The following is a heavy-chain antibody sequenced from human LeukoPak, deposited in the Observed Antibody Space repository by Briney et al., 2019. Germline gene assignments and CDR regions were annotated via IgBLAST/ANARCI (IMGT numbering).Heavy chain of an antibody. Sequence: GGSLRLSCAASGFTFSSYWMSWVRQAPGKGLEWVASIKQDGSEKYYVDSVKGRFTISRDNAKNSLYLQMNSLRAEDTAVYYCARVGSSSWFYCYYGMDVWGKGTTVTVSS. CDR2: IKQDGSEK. J-gene: IGHJ6*04. D-gene: IGHD6-13*01. CDR1: GFTFSSYW. V-gene: IGHV3-7*03. CDR3: ARVGSSSWFYCYYGMDV.